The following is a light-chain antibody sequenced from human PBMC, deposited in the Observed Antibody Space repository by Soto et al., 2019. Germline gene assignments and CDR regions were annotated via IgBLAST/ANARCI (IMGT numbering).Light chain of an antibody. J-gene: IGLJ3*02. CDR3: AAWDGSLSGRV. Sequence: QSVLTQPPSASGTPGQRVTISCSGSGSNIATNYVYWFHQLPGTAPKLLIYMNNQRPSGVPDRFSGSKSGTSASLGISGLRSEDEADYYCAAWDGSLSGRVFGGGTKLTVL. CDR2: MNN. CDR1: GSNIATNY. V-gene: IGLV1-47*01.